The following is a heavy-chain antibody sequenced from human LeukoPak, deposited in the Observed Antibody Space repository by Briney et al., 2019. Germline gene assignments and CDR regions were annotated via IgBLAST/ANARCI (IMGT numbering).Heavy chain of an antibody. CDR3: ARDRGSTGYCFLAT. CDR2: TYHTGST. CDR1: GGPVTEYY. D-gene: IGHD2-8*02. V-gene: IGHV4-59*02. Sequence: PSETLSLTCSVSGGPVTEYYWSWIRQPPGKGLEWIGYTYHTGSTNYSPSLKSRVTMSVDASRNQFSLKLVSVTAADTAVYYCARDRGSTGYCFLATWDQGILVTVSS. J-gene: IGHJ5*02.